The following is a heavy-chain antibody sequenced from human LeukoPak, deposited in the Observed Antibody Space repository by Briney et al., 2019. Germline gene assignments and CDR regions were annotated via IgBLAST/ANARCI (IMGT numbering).Heavy chain of an antibody. D-gene: IGHD5-24*01. CDR3: ARGGDGYNSVDY. CDR2: ISSSGST. J-gene: IGHJ4*02. CDR1: GDSISSGDYY. Sequence: SQTLSLTCTVSGDSISSGDYYWSWIRQPAGKGLEWIGRISSSGSTNYNPSLKSRVTISVDTSKNQFSLKLSSVTAADTAVYYCARGGDGYNSVDYWGQGTLVTVSS. V-gene: IGHV4-61*02.